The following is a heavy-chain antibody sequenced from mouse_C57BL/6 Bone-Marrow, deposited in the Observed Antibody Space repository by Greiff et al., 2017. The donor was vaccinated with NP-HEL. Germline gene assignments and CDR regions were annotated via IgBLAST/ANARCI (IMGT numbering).Heavy chain of an antibody. CDR3: ARHEEGIYYDYFPFAY. V-gene: IGHV1-62-2*01. CDR2: FYPGSGSI. Sequence: QVQLQQSGAELVKPGASVKLSCKASGYTFTEYTIHWVKQRSGQGLEWIGWFYPGSGSIKYNEKFKDKATLTADKSASTVYMALSRLTSEDSAVYFCARHEEGIYYDYFPFAYWGQGTLVTVSA. D-gene: IGHD2-4*01. CDR1: GYTFTEYT. J-gene: IGHJ3*01.